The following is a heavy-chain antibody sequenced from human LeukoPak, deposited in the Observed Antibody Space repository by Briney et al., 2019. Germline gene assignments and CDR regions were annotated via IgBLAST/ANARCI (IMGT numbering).Heavy chain of an antibody. D-gene: IGHD1-14*01. CDR3: ARSPGAGHDY. V-gene: IGHV4-59*01. CDR1: GFTFCSYW. Sequence: GSLTLSCAASGFTFCSYWMSWVRQAPGKGLEWIGYIYYSGSTNYNPSLKSRVTISVDTSKNQFSLKLSSVTAADTAVYYCARSPGAGHDYWGQGTLVTVSS. CDR2: IYYSGST. J-gene: IGHJ4*02.